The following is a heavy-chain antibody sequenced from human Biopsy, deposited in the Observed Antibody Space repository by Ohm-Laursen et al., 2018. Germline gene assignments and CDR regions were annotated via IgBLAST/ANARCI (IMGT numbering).Heavy chain of an antibody. V-gene: IGHV3-9*01. Sequence: SLRLSCAASGFTFSNYAMHWVRQAPGKGLEWVSGISWNSVGIGYADSVKGRFTIPRDNAKNFLYLEMNNLRPEDTALYYCAKIHCSGGSCYPNAFDMWGHGTRVTVS. CDR2: ISWNSVGI. CDR3: AKIHCSGGSCYPNAFDM. J-gene: IGHJ3*02. D-gene: IGHD2-15*01. CDR1: GFTFSNYA.